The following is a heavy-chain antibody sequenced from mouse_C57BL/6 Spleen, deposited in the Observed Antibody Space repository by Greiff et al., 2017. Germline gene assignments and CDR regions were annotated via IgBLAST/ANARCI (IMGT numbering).Heavy chain of an antibody. CDR2: IYPGDGDT. CDR3: ATTMITTYYFDY. J-gene: IGHJ2*01. Sequence: VQLQQSGPELVKPGASVKISCKASGYAFSSSWMNWVKQRPGKGLEWIGRIYPGDGDTNYNGKFKGKATLTADKSSSTAYMQLSSLTSEDSAVYFCATTMITTYYFDYWGQGTTRTVSS. D-gene: IGHD2-4*01. V-gene: IGHV1-82*01. CDR1: GYAFSSSW.